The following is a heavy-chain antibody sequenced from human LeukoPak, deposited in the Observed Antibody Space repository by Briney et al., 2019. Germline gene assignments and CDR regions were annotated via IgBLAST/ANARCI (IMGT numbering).Heavy chain of an antibody. Sequence: SETLSLTCTVSGGSISSYYWSWIRQPAGKGLEWIGRIYTSGSTNYNPSLKSRVTMSVDTSKNQFSLKLSSVTAADTAVYYCARDQSGATTGYYYYYMDVWGKGTTVTISS. D-gene: IGHD1-26*01. CDR2: IYTSGST. CDR1: GGSISSYY. V-gene: IGHV4-4*07. CDR3: ARDQSGATTGYYYYYMDV. J-gene: IGHJ6*03.